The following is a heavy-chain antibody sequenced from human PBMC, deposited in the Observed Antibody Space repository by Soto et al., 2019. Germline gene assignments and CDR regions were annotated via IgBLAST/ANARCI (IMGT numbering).Heavy chain of an antibody. D-gene: IGHD6-19*01. J-gene: IGHJ4*02. CDR3: SRSAVAGMQPKNDY. CDR2: IRSKAYGGTT. Sequence: GGSLRLSCTASGFTFGDYAMSWFRQAPGKGLEWVGFIRSKAYGGTTEYAASVKGRFTISRDDSKSIAYLQMNSLKTEDTAVYYCSRSAVAGMQPKNDYWGQRTLVTVSS. CDR1: GFTFGDYA. V-gene: IGHV3-49*03.